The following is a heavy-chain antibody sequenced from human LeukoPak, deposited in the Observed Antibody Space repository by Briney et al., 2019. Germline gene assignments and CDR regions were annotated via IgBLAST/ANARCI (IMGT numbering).Heavy chain of an antibody. Sequence: GGSLRLSCTASGFTFGDYAMSWFRQAPGKGLEWVGFIRSKAYGGTTEYAASVKGRFTISRDDSKSIAYLQMNSLKTEDTAVYYCTRDFTSTGIAAAPGLGDYWGQGTLVTVSS. CDR3: TRDFTSTGIAAAPGLGDY. D-gene: IGHD6-13*01. V-gene: IGHV3-49*03. J-gene: IGHJ4*02. CDR2: IRSKAYGGTT. CDR1: GFTFGDYA.